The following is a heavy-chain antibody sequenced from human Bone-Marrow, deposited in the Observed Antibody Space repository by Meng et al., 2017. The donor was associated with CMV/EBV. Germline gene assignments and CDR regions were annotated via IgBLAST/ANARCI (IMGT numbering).Heavy chain of an antibody. CDR1: GFIFSSYS. Sequence: GGSLRLSCAASGFIFSSYSMNWVRQAPGKGLEWVSSISGSSRYIYYADSVKGRFTISRDNAKNSLYLQMNSLSAEDTAVYYCARDRKTTDYFDDWGRGTRVTGYS. V-gene: IGHV3-21*01. J-gene: IGHJ4*02. CDR2: ISGSSRYI. D-gene: IGHD1-14*01. CDR3: ARDRKTTDYFDD.